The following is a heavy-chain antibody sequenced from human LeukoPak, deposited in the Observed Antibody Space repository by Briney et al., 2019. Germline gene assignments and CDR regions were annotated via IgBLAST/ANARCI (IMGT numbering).Heavy chain of an antibody. Sequence: QSGGPLRLSCAASGFTFSSYAMSWVRQAPGKGLEWVSAISGSGGSTYYADSVKGRFTISRDNSKNTLYLQMNSLRAEDTAVYYCARGQYEEGSVPGNDAFDIWGQGTTVTVSS. J-gene: IGHJ3*02. V-gene: IGHV3-23*01. CDR2: ISGSGGST. CDR1: GFTFSSYA. CDR3: ARGQYEEGSVPGNDAFDI. D-gene: IGHD1-14*01.